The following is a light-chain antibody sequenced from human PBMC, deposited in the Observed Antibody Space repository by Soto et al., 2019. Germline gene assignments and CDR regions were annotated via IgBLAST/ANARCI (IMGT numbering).Light chain of an antibody. V-gene: IGKV1-39*01. Sequence: DIQMTQSPSSLSASVGDRVTITCRASQTVGDHLNWYQQKPGTAPKLLFSRASRLQSGVPSRFTGSGAATDFTRTISSLQPEDFATYYCHQTFLSPPTFGQGTKVEIK. CDR2: RAS. CDR3: HQTFLSPPT. CDR1: QTVGDH. J-gene: IGKJ1*01.